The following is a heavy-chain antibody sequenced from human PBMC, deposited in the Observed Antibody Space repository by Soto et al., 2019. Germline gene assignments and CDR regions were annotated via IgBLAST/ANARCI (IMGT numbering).Heavy chain of an antibody. Sequence: GWSLRLSCVFSEFTFISSWMHWVRQGPGKGLVWVSRMNSDGSIINYADSVKGRFTTSRDNAKNMLYLQMNSPRAEDTALYYCVTGWSEYWGRGTLVTVSS. V-gene: IGHV3-74*01. CDR2: MNSDGSII. D-gene: IGHD2-15*01. CDR3: VTGWSEY. J-gene: IGHJ4*02. CDR1: EFTFISSW.